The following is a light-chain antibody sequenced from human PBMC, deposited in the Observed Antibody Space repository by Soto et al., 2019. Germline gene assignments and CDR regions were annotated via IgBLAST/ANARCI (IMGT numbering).Light chain of an antibody. J-gene: IGKJ4*01. CDR2: DAS. CDR3: QQRSNWPLT. V-gene: IGKV3-11*01. CDR1: QSVSSY. Sequence: IVLTQSPATLSLSPGERVTLSCRASQSVSSYLAWYQQKPGQAPRLLIYDASNRATGIPARFSGSGSGTEFTLTISSLEPEDFAVYYCQQRSNWPLTFGGGTKVEIK.